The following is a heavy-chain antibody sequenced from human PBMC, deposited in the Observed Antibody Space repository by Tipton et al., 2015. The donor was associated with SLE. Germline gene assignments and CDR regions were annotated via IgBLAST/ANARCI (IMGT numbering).Heavy chain of an antibody. CDR1: GGSISSYY. J-gene: IGHJ4*02. V-gene: IGHV4-34*01. Sequence: TLSLTCTVSGGSISSYYWSWIRQPPGKGLEWIGEINHSGSTNYNPSLKSRVTISVDTSKNQFSLKLSSVTAADTAVHYCARVSGGFDYWGQGTLVTVSS. D-gene: IGHD3-10*01. CDR2: INHSGST. CDR3: ARVSGGFDY.